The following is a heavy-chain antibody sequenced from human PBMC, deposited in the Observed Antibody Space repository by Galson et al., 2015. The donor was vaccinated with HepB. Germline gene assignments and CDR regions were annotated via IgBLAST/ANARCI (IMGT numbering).Heavy chain of an antibody. V-gene: IGHV3-21*01. Sequence: SLRLSCAASGFTFSTYAMSWVRQAPGKGLEWVSSISSSSSYIYYADSVKGRFTISRDNAKNSLYLQMNSLRAEDTAVYYCARDVRYYYGMDVWGQGTTVTVSS. CDR2: ISSSSSYI. CDR1: GFTFSTYA. J-gene: IGHJ6*02. CDR3: ARDVRYYYGMDV.